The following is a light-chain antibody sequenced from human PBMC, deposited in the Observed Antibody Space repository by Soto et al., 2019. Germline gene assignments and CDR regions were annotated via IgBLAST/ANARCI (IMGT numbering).Light chain of an antibody. CDR1: ALPKQY. J-gene: IGLJ1*01. V-gene: IGLV3-25*02. Sequence: SYELTQPPSVSVSPGQTARITCSGDALPKQYANWYQHKPGQAPVVVTYKDSERPSGIPERFSGSSSGTTVTLTINGVQAEDEADYYCQSTDNSGSYKIFGTGTKLTVL. CDR3: QSTDNSGSYKI. CDR2: KDS.